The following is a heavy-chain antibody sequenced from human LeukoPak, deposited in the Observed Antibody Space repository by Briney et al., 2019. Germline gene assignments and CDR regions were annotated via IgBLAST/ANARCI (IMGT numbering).Heavy chain of an antibody. Sequence: GGPLRLSCAASGFAFSSYGMHWVRQAPGKGLEWVAFIRYDGSNKYYADSVKGRFTISRDNSKNTLYLQMNSLRAEDTAVYYCAKAQYYDSSGNDYWGQGTLVTVSS. V-gene: IGHV3-30*02. CDR2: IRYDGSNK. CDR1: GFAFSSYG. D-gene: IGHD3-22*01. CDR3: AKAQYYDSSGNDY. J-gene: IGHJ4*02.